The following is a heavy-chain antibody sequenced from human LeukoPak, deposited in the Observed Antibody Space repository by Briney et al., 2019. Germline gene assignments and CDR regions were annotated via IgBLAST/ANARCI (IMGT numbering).Heavy chain of an antibody. CDR1: GFTFDDYA. Sequence: GGSLRLSCAASGFTFDDYAMHWVRQAPGKGLEWVSGISWNSGSIVYADSVKGRFTISRDNAKNSLYLQMNSLRAEDTALYYCAKGGIAVAGGLFDYWGQGTLVTVSS. CDR2: ISWNSGSI. CDR3: AKGGIAVAGGLFDY. J-gene: IGHJ4*02. D-gene: IGHD6-19*01. V-gene: IGHV3-9*01.